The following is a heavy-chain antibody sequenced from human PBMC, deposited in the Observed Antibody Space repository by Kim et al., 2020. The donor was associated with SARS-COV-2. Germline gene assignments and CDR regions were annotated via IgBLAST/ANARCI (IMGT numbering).Heavy chain of an antibody. CDR2: ISSSGSTI. D-gene: IGHD3-22*01. V-gene: IGHV3-48*03. CDR3: ARDSLYDSSGYSDY. CDR1: GFTFSSYE. J-gene: IGHJ4*02. Sequence: GGSLRLSCAASGFTFSSYEMNWVRQAPGKGLEWVSYISSSGSTIYYADSVKGRFTISRDNAKNSLYLQMNSLRAEDTAVYYCARDSLYDSSGYSDYWGQGTLVTVSS.